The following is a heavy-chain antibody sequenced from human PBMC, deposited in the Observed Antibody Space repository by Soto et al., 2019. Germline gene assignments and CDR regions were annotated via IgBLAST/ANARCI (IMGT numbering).Heavy chain of an antibody. D-gene: IGHD1-26*01. V-gene: IGHV3-7*01. CDR2: IKKDGNEK. J-gene: IGHJ3*02. CDR3: ARVKGGSYLRMAFAI. CDR1: GFIFSNYW. Sequence: EVQLVESGGGLVQPGGSLRVSCAASGFIFSNYWMTWVRQAPGKGLEWVANIKKDGNEKYSVDSVKGRFTISRDNAKNLLYLQMNSLRAEDTAVYYCARVKGGSYLRMAFAIWGQGTMVTVSS.